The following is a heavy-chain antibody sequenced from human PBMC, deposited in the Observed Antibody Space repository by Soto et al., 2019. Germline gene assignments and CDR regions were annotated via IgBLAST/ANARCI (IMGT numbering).Heavy chain of an antibody. CDR2: ISYDGSNK. V-gene: IGHV3-30-3*01. CDR3: ARDACSGGSCYLMDV. CDR1: GFTFSSYA. J-gene: IGHJ6*02. Sequence: GGSLRLSCAASGFTFSSYAMHWVRQAPGKGLEWVAVISYDGSNKYYADSVKGRFTISRDNSKNTLYLQMNSLRAEDTAVYYCARDACSGGSCYLMDVWGQGTTVTVSS. D-gene: IGHD2-15*01.